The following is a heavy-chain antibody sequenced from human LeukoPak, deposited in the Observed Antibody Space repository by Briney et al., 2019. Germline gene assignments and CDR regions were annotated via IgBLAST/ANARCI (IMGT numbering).Heavy chain of an antibody. D-gene: IGHD5-12*01. CDR1: GFTFSSCA. Sequence: HPGGSLRLSCAASGFTFSSCAMSWVRQAPGKGLEWVSAISGSGGSTYYADSVKGRFTISRDNSKNTLYLQMNSLRAEDTALYYCAKGGYDYVEVGYLDSWGQGTLVTVSS. V-gene: IGHV3-23*01. CDR2: ISGSGGST. J-gene: IGHJ4*02. CDR3: AKGGYDYVEVGYLDS.